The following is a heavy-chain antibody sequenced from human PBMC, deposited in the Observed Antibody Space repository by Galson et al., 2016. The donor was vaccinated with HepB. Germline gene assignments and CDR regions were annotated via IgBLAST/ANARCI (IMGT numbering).Heavy chain of an antibody. CDR3: ARDLTGPAFDI. CDR2: IYYTGTT. J-gene: IGHJ3*02. Sequence: SETLSLTCIVSGGSISRDSYWAWIRQPPGKGLEWIATIYYTGTTYYNPSLKSRLTISVDTSYNQFSLHLNSVTAADTTVYYCARDLTGPAFDIWSQGTMVTVSS. CDR1: GGSISRDSY. V-gene: IGHV4-39*02.